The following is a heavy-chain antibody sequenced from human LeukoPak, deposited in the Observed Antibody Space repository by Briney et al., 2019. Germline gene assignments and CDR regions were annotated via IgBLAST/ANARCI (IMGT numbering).Heavy chain of an antibody. CDR2: FDPEDGET. J-gene: IGHJ4*02. D-gene: IGHD3-10*01. Sequence: ASVKVSCKVSGYTLTELTMHWVRPAPGKGLEWMGGFDPEDGETIYAQKFQGRVTMTEDTSTDTAYMELSSLRSEDTAVYYCATLIPMVRGVIIGAFDYWGQGTLVTVSS. CDR1: GYTLTELT. V-gene: IGHV1-24*01. CDR3: ATLIPMVRGVIIGAFDY.